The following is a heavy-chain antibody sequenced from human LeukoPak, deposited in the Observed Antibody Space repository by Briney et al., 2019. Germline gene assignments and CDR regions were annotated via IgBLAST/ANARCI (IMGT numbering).Heavy chain of an antibody. CDR3: ARVLYGSGSSHSSFDY. Sequence: GGSLRLSCAASGFTFRSYSMNWVRQAPGKGLEWVSFISSDSSYIYYADSVKGRFTISRDNAKNSLYLQMNSLRAEDTVVCYCARVLYGSGSSHSSFDYWGQGSLVTVSS. CDR1: GFTFRSYS. J-gene: IGHJ4*02. V-gene: IGHV3-21*01. CDR2: ISSDSSYI. D-gene: IGHD3-10*01.